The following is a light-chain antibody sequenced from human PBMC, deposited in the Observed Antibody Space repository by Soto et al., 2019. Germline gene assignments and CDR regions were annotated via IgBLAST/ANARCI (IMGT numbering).Light chain of an antibody. J-gene: IGLJ1*01. CDR3: NSFTTSNTYV. Sequence: QSALTQPASVSGSPGQSITISCIGTSSDIGTYNRVSWYQQPPGTAPKLIIYEVNNRPSGVPDSFSGSKSGNTASLIIYGLQAEDEADYYCNSFTTSNTYVFGNGTKVTVL. CDR2: EVN. V-gene: IGLV2-18*02. CDR1: SSDIGTYNR.